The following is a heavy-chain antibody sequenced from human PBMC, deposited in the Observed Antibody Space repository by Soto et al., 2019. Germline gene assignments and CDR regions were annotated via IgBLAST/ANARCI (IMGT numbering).Heavy chain of an antibody. CDR2: INHSGST. D-gene: IGHD3-3*01. V-gene: IGHV4-34*01. J-gene: IGHJ4*02. Sequence: QVQLQQWGAGLLKPSETLSLTCAVYGGSFSGYYWSWIRQPPGKGLEWIGEINHSGSTNYNPSLKSRVTISVDTSKNQFSLKLSSVTAADTAVYYCARSRAGVFVNWGQGTLVTVSS. CDR3: ARSRAGVFVN. CDR1: GGSFSGYY.